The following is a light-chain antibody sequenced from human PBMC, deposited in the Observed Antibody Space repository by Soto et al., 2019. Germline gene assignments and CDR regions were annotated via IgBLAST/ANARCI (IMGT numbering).Light chain of an antibody. Sequence: QSALAQPASVSGPPEQSVTISCTGTSSDVGTYNLVSWYQQHPGKAPKLIIYEVAERPSGVSNRFSGSKFGNTASLTISGLLPEDEADYYCCSYGGSSALPYVLGTGTKVTVL. CDR1: SSDVGTYNL. V-gene: IGLV2-23*02. CDR3: CSYGGSSALPYV. CDR2: EVA. J-gene: IGLJ1*01.